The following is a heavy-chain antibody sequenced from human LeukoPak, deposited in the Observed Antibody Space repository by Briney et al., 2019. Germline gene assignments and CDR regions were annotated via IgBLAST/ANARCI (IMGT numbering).Heavy chain of an antibody. D-gene: IGHD3-10*01. CDR3: ASGEGSGSYYSLDY. Sequence: GGSLRLSCAASRFTVSSNYMSWVRQAPGKGLEWVSVIYNGGRTFYADSVKGRFTISRDNSKNTVYLQMNSLRGEDTAVYHCASGEGSGSYYSLDYWGQGTLVTVSS. CDR2: IYNGGRT. J-gene: IGHJ4*02. CDR1: RFTVSSNY. V-gene: IGHV3-53*01.